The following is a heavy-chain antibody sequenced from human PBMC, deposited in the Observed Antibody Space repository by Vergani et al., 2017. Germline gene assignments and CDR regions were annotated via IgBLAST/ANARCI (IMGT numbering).Heavy chain of an antibody. CDR2: IYYSGST. J-gene: IGHJ5*02. Sequence: QVQLQESGPGLVKPSETLSLTCTVSGGSISSYYWSWIRQPPGKGLEWIGYIYYSGSTNYNPSLKSRVTISVDTSKTQFALKLSSVTAADTAVYYCAREYCSGGSCYTNWFDPWGQGTLVTVSS. D-gene: IGHD2-15*01. CDR3: AREYCSGGSCYTNWFDP. V-gene: IGHV4-59*01. CDR1: GGSISSYY.